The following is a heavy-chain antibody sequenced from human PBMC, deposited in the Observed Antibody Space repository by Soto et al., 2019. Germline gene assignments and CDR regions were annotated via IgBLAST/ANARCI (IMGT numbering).Heavy chain of an antibody. CDR1: GGSLSCYY. CDR2: INHSGST. Sequence: SESLSLTCAVYGGSLSCYYWSWIRQPPGKGLEWIGEINHSGSTNYNPSFKSRVTISVDTSKNQFSLKLSSVTAADTAVYSCGRLTHSDSVIGPAARGHFDYWSQGTPVKVSS. J-gene: IGHJ4*02. CDR3: GRLTHSDSVIGPAARGHFDY. D-gene: IGHD2-2*01. V-gene: IGHV4-34*01.